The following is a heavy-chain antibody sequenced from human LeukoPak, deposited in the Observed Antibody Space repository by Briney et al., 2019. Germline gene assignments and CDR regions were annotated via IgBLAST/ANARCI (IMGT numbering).Heavy chain of an antibody. CDR3: ARGHTGGLPPDFDY. D-gene: IGHD3-16*01. V-gene: IGHV1-69*13. CDR1: RGTFSSYA. Sequence: GASVKVSCKASRGTFSSYAISWVRQAPGQGLEWMGGIIPIFGTANYAQKFQGRVTITADESTSTAYMELSSLRSEDTAVYYCARGHTGGLPPDFDYWGQGTLVTVSS. J-gene: IGHJ4*02. CDR2: IIPIFGTA.